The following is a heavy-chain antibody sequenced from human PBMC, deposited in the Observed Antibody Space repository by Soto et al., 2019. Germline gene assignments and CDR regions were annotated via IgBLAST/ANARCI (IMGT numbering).Heavy chain of an antibody. D-gene: IGHD3-10*01. CDR3: ARDHAQPHYYGSGSYLYGMDV. CDR1: GLTFSDYY. V-gene: IGHV3-72*01. J-gene: IGHJ6*02. CDR2: VRNKVNSYTT. Sequence: GGSLRLSCAASGLTFSDYYMDWVRQAPGKGLEWVGRVRNKVNSYTTEYTASVRGRFTISRDESKNSLYLQMNSLKTEDTAVYYCARDHAQPHYYGSGSYLYGMDVWGQGTTVTVSS.